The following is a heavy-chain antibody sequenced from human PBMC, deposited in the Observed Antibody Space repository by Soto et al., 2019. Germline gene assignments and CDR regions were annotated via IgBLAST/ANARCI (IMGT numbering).Heavy chain of an antibody. CDR2: IYPDNSDT. CDR1: GYSFTGYW. D-gene: IGHD1-26*01. J-gene: IGHJ5*02. Sequence: PGESLKISCKGSGYSFTGYWIAWVRQMPGEGLEWMGIIYPDNSDTRYSPSFQGHVTISADKSISTSYLQWSSLEASDTAIYFCAIQGATASTLPLIWFGPWGQGTLVTVSS. CDR3: AIQGATASTLPLIWFGP. V-gene: IGHV5-51*01.